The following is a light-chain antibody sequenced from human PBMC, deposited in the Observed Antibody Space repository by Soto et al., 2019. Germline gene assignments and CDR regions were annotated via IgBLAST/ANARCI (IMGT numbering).Light chain of an antibody. CDR2: GAS. V-gene: IGKV3-15*01. CDR1: QSVINN. CDR3: QQYKEWPPFT. J-gene: IGKJ3*01. Sequence: EIVMTQSPATLSVSPGERATLSCRASQSVINNLAWYQQKPGQAPRLLIYGASTRATGIPVRFSGSGSGTEFTLTISSLQSEDFAVYYCQQYKEWPPFTFGPGTKVDIK.